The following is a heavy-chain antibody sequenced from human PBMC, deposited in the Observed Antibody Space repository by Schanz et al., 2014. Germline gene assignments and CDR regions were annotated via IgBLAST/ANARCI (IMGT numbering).Heavy chain of an antibody. CDR1: EFSFSSFG. Sequence: QLLESGGGLVQPGGSLRLSCAASEFSFSSFGMNWVRQAPGKGLEWVSYISSSSSTIYYADSVKGRFTISRDNAKNSLYLQMKSLRAEDTAVYYCAKYGGGYSYGFVEYWGQGILVTVSS. V-gene: IGHV3-48*01. D-gene: IGHD5-18*01. CDR3: AKYGGGYSYGFVEY. CDR2: ISSSSSTI. J-gene: IGHJ4*02.